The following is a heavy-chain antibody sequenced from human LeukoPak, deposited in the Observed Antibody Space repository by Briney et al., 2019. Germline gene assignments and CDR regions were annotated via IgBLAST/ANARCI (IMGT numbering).Heavy chain of an antibody. CDR2: ISSSGSTI. J-gene: IGHJ3*02. D-gene: IGHD4-17*01. V-gene: IGHV3-48*03. CDR3: ARGVVTTATPNLEDAFDI. Sequence: PGGSLRLSCAASGVTFSSYEMNWVRQAPGKGLEWVSYISSSGSTIYYADSVKGRFTISRDNAKNSLYLQMNSLRAEDTAVYYCARGVVTTATPNLEDAFDIWGQGTMVTVSS. CDR1: GVTFSSYE.